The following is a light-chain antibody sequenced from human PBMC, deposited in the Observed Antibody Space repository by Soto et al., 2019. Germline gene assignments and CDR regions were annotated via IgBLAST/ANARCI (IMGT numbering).Light chain of an antibody. Sequence: QSALTQPRSVSGSPGQSVTISCTGTNSDVGGYNYVSWYQQHPGKAPKVMIYDVSRRPSGVPDRFSGSKSGNTASLTISGFQAEDEADYYCCSYASAYNFWVFGGGTKLTVL. V-gene: IGLV2-11*01. J-gene: IGLJ3*02. CDR1: NSDVGGYNY. CDR2: DVS. CDR3: CSYASAYNFWV.